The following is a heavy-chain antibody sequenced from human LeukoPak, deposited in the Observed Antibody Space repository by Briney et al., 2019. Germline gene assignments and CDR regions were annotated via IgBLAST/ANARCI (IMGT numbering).Heavy chain of an antibody. J-gene: IGHJ6*02. CDR2: ISSSSTI. Sequence: GGSLRLSCAASGFTFSSYSMNWVRQAPGKGLEWVSYISSSSTIYYADSVKGRFTISRDNAKNSLYLQMNSLRDEDTAVYYRASNYYDSSGYYYYYYGMDVWGQGTTVTVSS. CDR1: GFTFSSYS. D-gene: IGHD3-22*01. V-gene: IGHV3-48*02. CDR3: ASNYYDSSGYYYYYYGMDV.